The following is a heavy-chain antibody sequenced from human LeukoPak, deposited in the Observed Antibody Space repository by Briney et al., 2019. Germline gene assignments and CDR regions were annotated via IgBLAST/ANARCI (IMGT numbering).Heavy chain of an antibody. Sequence: ASVKVSCKASGGTFSSYAISWVRQAPGQGLEWMGGIIPIFGTANYAQKFQGRVTITADESTSTAYMELSSLRSEDTAVYYCASGTPSGGYGNFDYWGQGTLVTVSS. V-gene: IGHV1-69*13. J-gene: IGHJ4*02. CDR3: ASGTPSGGYGNFDY. CDR2: IIPIFGTA. CDR1: GGTFSSYA. D-gene: IGHD1-26*01.